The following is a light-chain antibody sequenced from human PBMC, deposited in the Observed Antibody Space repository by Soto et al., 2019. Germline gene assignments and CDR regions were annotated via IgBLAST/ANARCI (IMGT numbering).Light chain of an antibody. CDR2: DAS. CDR1: QSVSSY. Sequence: EIVLTQSPATLSLSPGERATLSCRASQSVSSYLAWYQQKPAQAPMVLIYDASNKATGIPARFSGSGSRTDFTLTISSLEPEDFAVYYCQQRSNWPPKMYTFGQGTKLEIK. J-gene: IGKJ2*01. CDR3: QQRSNWPPKMYT. V-gene: IGKV3-11*01.